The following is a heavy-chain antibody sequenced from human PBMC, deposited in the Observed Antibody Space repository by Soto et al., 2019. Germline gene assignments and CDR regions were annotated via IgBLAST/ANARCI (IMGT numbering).Heavy chain of an antibody. V-gene: IGHV4-31*03. CDR3: ARGITVFGVVHRFDP. Sequence: ASETLSLTCTVSGASISSGGYYWSWLRHHPGKGLEWIGYIYYSGSTYYDPSLESRLTISVDTSKNQFSLRLNSVTAADTAVYYCARGITVFGVVHRFDPWGQGTLVTVSS. D-gene: IGHD3-3*01. CDR1: GASISSGGYY. J-gene: IGHJ5*02. CDR2: IYYSGST.